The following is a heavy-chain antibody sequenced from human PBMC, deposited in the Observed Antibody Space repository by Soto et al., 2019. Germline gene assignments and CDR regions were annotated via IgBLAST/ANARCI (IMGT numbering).Heavy chain of an antibody. CDR2: INSDGSST. CDR3: ARDPGTGYYDSSGYYYD. CDR1: GFTLSSYW. D-gene: IGHD3-22*01. Sequence: PGGSLRLSCAASGFTLSSYWMHWVRQAPGKGLVWASRINSDGSSTSYADSVKGRFTISRDNAKNTLYLQMNSLRAEDTAVYYCARDPGTGYYDSSGYYYDWGQGTLVTVSS. V-gene: IGHV3-74*01. J-gene: IGHJ4*02.